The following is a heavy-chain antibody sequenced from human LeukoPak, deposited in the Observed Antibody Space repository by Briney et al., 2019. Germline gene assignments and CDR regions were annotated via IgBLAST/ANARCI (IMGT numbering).Heavy chain of an antibody. Sequence: ASVKVSCKASGYTFTSYDINWVRQATGQGLEWMGWMNPNSGNTGYAQKFQGRVTMTRSSSINTAYMELSRLRSDDTAVYYCARDTAMAFYYMDVWGKGTTVTVSS. J-gene: IGHJ6*03. V-gene: IGHV1-8*01. CDR2: MNPNSGNT. CDR3: ARDTAMAFYYMDV. D-gene: IGHD5-18*01. CDR1: GYTFTSYD.